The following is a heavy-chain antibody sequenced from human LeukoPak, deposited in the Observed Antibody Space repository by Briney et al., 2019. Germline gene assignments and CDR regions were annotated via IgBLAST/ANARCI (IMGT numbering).Heavy chain of an antibody. CDR2: IYPGHSDA. V-gene: IGHV5-51*01. Sequence: GESLKISSKGSGYSFTSYWIGGVRQMPGKGLGRMGIIYPGHSDARYSPSFQCQVTISADKSISTAYLQWSSLKASDTAMYYCARGRNGGYAHCDYWGQGTLVSVSS. CDR3: ARGRNGGYAHCDY. J-gene: IGHJ4*02. CDR1: GYSFTSYW. D-gene: IGHD5-12*01.